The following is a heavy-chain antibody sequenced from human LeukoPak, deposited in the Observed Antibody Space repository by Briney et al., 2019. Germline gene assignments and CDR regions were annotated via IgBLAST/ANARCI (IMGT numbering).Heavy chain of an antibody. V-gene: IGHV3-7*01. CDR1: GFPFSSYW. D-gene: IGHD2-2*01. CDR2: IKQDGSEK. CDR3: ATYSSSNGREFQY. Sequence: PGGSLRLSCAASGFPFSSYWMSWVRQSPGKGLEWVANIKQDGSEKLYVDSVKGRFTISRDNAKNSLYLQMNSLRAEDTAVYYCATYSSSNGREFQYWGQGTLVSVSS. J-gene: IGHJ1*01.